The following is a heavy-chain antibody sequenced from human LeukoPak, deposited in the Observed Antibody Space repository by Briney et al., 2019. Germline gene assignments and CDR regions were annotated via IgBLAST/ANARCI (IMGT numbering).Heavy chain of an antibody. CDR3: ASGGWRYCSGGSCYRFDY. V-gene: IGHV1-2*02. D-gene: IGHD2-15*01. J-gene: IGHJ4*02. CDR1: GYTFTSYG. Sequence: ASVKVSCKASGYTFTSYGISWVRQAPGQGLEWMGWINPNSGGTNYAQKFQGRVTMTRDTSISTAYMELSRLRSDDTAVYYCASGGWRYCSGGSCYRFDYWGQGTLVTVSS. CDR2: INPNSGGT.